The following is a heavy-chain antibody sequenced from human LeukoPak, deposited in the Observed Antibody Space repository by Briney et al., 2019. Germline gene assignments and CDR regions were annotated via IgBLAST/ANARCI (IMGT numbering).Heavy chain of an antibody. CDR3: ARSYCGGDCYIGY. CDR1: GGSISSYY. V-gene: IGHV4-59*01. J-gene: IGHJ4*02. D-gene: IGHD2-21*02. Sequence: SETLSLTCTVSGGSISSYYWSWIRQPPGKGLEWIGYIYYSGSTNYNPSLKSRVTISVDTSKNQFSLKLSSVTAADTAVYYCARSYCGGDCYIGYWGQGTLVTVSS. CDR2: IYYSGST.